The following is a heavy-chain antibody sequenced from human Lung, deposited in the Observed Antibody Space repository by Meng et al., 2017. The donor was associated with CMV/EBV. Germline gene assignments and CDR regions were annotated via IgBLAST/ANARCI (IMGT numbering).Heavy chain of an antibody. CDR3: SRGAPFFRDAFDL. J-gene: IGHJ3*01. V-gene: IGHV1-2*02. Sequence: KISXKASGYTFSGHYIHWVRQAPGQGLEWMGWINPDSGGTRYSQKFQYRVTMTRDTSINTAYMELSRLRSDDTAVYYCSRGAPFFRDAFDLWGQGTMVTVSS. D-gene: IGHD3-16*01. CDR1: GYTFSGHY. CDR2: INPDSGGT.